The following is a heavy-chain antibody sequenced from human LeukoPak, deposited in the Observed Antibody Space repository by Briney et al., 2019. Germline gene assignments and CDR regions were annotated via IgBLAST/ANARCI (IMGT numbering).Heavy chain of an antibody. D-gene: IGHD2-2*01. V-gene: IGHV1-69*04. Sequence: SVKVSCKASGGTFSSYAISWVRQAPGQGLEWMGRIIPILGIANYAQKFQGRVTITADKSTSTAYMELSSLRSEDTAVYYCARDCPHAPGSTSCYAIILEYWGQGTLVTVSS. CDR1: GGTFSSYA. J-gene: IGHJ4*02. CDR2: IIPILGIA. CDR3: ARDCPHAPGSTSCYAIILEY.